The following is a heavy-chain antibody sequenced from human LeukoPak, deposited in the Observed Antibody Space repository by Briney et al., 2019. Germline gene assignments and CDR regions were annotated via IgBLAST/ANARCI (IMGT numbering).Heavy chain of an antibody. CDR1: GYTFTRYG. J-gene: IGHJ4*02. D-gene: IGHD2-2*01. Sequence: ASVKVSCKASGYTFTRYGISWVRQAPGQGLEWMGWISGYSGNTNYVQKFQGRVTMATDTSTSTVYMELRSLRSDDTAVYYCARDIATVVHQEWGQGTLVTVSS. CDR2: ISGYSGNT. V-gene: IGHV1-18*01. CDR3: ARDIATVVHQE.